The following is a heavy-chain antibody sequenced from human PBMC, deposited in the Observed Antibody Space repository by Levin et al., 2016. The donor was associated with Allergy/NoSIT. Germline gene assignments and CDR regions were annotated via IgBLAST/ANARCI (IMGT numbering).Heavy chain of an antibody. CDR3: ARRTRIPDDAFDI. Sequence: PGKGLEWIGYIYYSGSTYYNPSLKSRVTISVDTSKNQFSLKLSSVTAADTAVYYCARRTRIPDDAFDIWGQGTMVTVSS. D-gene: IGHD1-14*01. CDR2: IYYSGST. V-gene: IGHV4-31*02. J-gene: IGHJ3*02.